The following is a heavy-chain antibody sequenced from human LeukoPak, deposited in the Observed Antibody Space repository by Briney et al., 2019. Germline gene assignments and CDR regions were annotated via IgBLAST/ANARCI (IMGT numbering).Heavy chain of an antibody. CDR3: ARGPYSYDSSGAFDI. D-gene: IGHD3-22*01. V-gene: IGHV4-59*08. Sequence: SETLSLTCTVSGGSISSYYWSWIRQPPGKGLEWIGYIYYSGSTNYTPSLKSRFTISVDTSRDQFSLKLSSVTAADTAVYFCARGPYSYDSSGAFDIWGQGTMVTVSS. CDR2: IYYSGST. CDR1: GGSISSYY. J-gene: IGHJ3*02.